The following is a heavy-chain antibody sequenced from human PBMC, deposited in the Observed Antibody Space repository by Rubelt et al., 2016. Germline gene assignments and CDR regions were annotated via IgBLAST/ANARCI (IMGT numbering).Heavy chain of an antibody. J-gene: IGHJ4*02. D-gene: IGHD3-22*01. CDR2: GSYSGTT. V-gene: IGHV4-39*07. CDR3: AMYYSDRSGGVNYFDD. Sequence: GLEWIGSGSYSGTTKYSPSLKSRVTISVDTSKNQFSLKLTSVTAAATAVYYCAMYYSDRSGGVNYFDDWGQGTLVTVSS.